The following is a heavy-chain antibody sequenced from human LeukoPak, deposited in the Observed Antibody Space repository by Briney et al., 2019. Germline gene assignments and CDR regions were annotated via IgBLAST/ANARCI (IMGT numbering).Heavy chain of an antibody. J-gene: IGHJ4*02. V-gene: IGHV6-1*01. CDR1: GDSVSASSTA. D-gene: IGHD1-26*01. Sequence: SQTLSLTCAISGDSVSASSTAWNWIRQSPSRGLEWLGRTYYTSKWFNDYAVSVKSRININPDTSKNQFSLQLNSVTPEDTAVYYCVSGTRSAFDRWGQGTLVTVSS. CDR2: TYYTSKWFN. CDR3: VSGTRSAFDR.